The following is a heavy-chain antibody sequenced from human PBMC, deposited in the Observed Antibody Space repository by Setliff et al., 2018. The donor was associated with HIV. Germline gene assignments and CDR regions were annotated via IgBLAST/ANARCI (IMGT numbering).Heavy chain of an antibody. CDR1: GGSFSSYA. CDR2: ILPIFNKV. D-gene: IGHD5-12*01. J-gene: IGHJ2*01. CDR3: ARGWGAERWLQLDPRYFDL. V-gene: IGHV1-69*04. Sequence: ASVKVSCKASGGSFSSYALHWVRQAPGQGLEWMGNILPIFNKVNYAQKFRGRVTITADKSTSTAYMELSSLRSEDTAVYYCARGWGAERWLQLDPRYFDLWGRGTLVTVSS.